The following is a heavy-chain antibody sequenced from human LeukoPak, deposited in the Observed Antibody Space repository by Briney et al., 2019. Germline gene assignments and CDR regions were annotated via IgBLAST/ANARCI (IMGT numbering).Heavy chain of an antibody. Sequence: PSETLSLTCAVYGGSFSGYYWSWIRQPPGKGLEWIGEINHSGSTNYNPSLKSRVTISVDTSKNQFSLKLSSVTAADTAVYYCARWQWLRYMDVWGKGTTVTISS. J-gene: IGHJ6*03. CDR2: INHSGST. CDR3: ARWQWLRYMDV. V-gene: IGHV4-34*01. D-gene: IGHD6-19*01. CDR1: GGSFSGYY.